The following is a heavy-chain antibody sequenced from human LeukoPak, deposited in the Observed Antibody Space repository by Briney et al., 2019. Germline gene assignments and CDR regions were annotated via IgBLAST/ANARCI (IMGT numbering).Heavy chain of an antibody. CDR3: ARDLSLSYYDFWSGYYYYGMDV. D-gene: IGHD3-3*01. Sequence: EASVNVSCKASGYTFTSYYMHWVRQAPGQGLEWMGIINPSGGSTSHAQKFQGRVTMTRDTSTSTVYMELSSLRSEDTAVYYCARDLSLSYYDFWSGYYYYGMDVWGQGTTVTVSS. CDR2: INPSGGST. V-gene: IGHV1-46*01. CDR1: GYTFTSYY. J-gene: IGHJ6*02.